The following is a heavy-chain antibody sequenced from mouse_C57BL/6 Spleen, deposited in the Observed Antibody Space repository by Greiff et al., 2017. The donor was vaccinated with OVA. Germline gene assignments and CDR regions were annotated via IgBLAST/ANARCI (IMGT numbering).Heavy chain of an antibody. V-gene: IGHV1-19*01. Sequence: VQLKESGPVLVKPGASVKMSCKASGYTFTDYYMNWVKQSHGKSLEWIGVINPYNGGTSYNQKFKGKATLTVDKSSSTAYMELNSLTSEDSAVYYCASGHYGSMYYFDYWGQGTTLTVSS. J-gene: IGHJ2*01. D-gene: IGHD1-1*01. CDR2: INPYNGGT. CDR1: GYTFTDYY. CDR3: ASGHYGSMYYFDY.